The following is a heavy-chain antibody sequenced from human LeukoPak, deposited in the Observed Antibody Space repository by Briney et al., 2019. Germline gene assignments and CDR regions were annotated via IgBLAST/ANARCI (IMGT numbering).Heavy chain of an antibody. Sequence: GGSLRLSCAASGFTFRSYAMSWVRQAPGEGLEWGSVISGSGGSTYYADSVKGRFTISRDNSKNTLYLQMNSLRAEDTAVYYCAKDKVVRVTMVRADYWGQGTLVTVSS. CDR2: ISGSGGST. D-gene: IGHD3-10*01. J-gene: IGHJ4*02. CDR1: GFTFRSYA. V-gene: IGHV3-23*01. CDR3: AKDKVVRVTMVRADY.